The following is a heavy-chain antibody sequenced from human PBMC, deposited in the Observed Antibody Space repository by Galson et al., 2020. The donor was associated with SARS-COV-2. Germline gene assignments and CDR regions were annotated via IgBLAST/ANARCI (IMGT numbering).Heavy chain of an antibody. CDR2: ISYDGSNK. V-gene: IGHV3-30*18. CDR1: GFTFSSYG. D-gene: IGHD6-13*01. Sequence: GGSLRLSCAASGFTFSSYGMHWVRQAPGKGLEWVAVISYDGSNKYYADSVKGRFTISRDNSKNTLYLQMNSLRAEDTAVYYCAKDLTSSWYISSDGMDVWGQGTTVTVSS. J-gene: IGHJ6*02. CDR3: AKDLTSSWYISSDGMDV.